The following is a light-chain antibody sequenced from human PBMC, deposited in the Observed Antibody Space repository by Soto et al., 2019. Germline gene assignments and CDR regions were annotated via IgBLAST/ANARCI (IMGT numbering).Light chain of an antibody. Sequence: EIVLTQSPATLSLSPGERATLSCRASQTFSNNLAWYQQKPGQAPRLLIYDASTRATGIPARFSCSGSGTDFTLTISSLEPEDFAVYYCQQRGDWPRTFGQGTKVEI. CDR1: QTFSNN. V-gene: IGKV3-11*01. J-gene: IGKJ1*01. CDR3: QQRGDWPRT. CDR2: DAS.